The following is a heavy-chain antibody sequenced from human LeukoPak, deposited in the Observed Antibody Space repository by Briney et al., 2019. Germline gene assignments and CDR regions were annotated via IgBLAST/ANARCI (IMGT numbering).Heavy chain of an antibody. CDR3: AREGGLYDILTSFDY. J-gene: IGHJ4*02. CDR2: INAGNGNT. CDR1: GYTLTSYA. V-gene: IGHV1-3*01. D-gene: IGHD3-9*01. Sequence: ASVKVSCKASGYTLTSYAMHWVRQAPGQRLEWMGWINAGNGNTKYSQKFQGRVTITRDTSASTAHMELSSLRSEDTAVYYCAREGGLYDILTSFDYWGQGTLVTVSS.